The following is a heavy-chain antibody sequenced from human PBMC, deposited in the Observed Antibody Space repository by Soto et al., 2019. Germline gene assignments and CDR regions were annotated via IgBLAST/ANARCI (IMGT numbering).Heavy chain of an antibody. CDR2: IYYSGNT. CDR3: AREGGESSDGLYYFDS. CDR1: GGSTSSDNY. D-gene: IGHD3-16*01. J-gene: IGHJ4*02. Sequence: QVQLQESGPGLVKPSQTLSLTCTVSGGSTSSDNYWSWIRQPPGKGLEWIGHIYYSGNTDFNPSLKSRLAIATDTSKYQFSLKLSSVTAADKAVYFCAREGGESSDGLYYFDSWGQGSLVTVSS. V-gene: IGHV4-30-4*01.